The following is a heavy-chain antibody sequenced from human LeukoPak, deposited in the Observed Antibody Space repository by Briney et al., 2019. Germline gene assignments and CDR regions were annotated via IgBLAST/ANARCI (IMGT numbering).Heavy chain of an antibody. CDR1: GFAFSSSW. CDR2: IEQDGSET. J-gene: IGHJ6*03. CDR3: ARRAPGYCITTSCPDTYYYYYYMDV. V-gene: IGHV3-7*01. D-gene: IGHD2-2*01. Sequence: QPGGSLRLSCAASGFAFSSSWMSWVRQAPGKGLEWVANIEQDGSETYYVDSLKGRFTVSRDNAKNSVYLQMNNLRAEDTAVYYCARRAPGYCITTSCPDTYYYYYYMDVWGKGTTVTASS.